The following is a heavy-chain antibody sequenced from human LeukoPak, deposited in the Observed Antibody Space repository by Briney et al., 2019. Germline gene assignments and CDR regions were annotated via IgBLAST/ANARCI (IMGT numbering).Heavy chain of an antibody. Sequence: PGGSLRLSCAASGFTFSDYAMTWVRQAPGKGLEWVATISGSGVMTYYADSVKGRFTISRDNSKNTLYLQMNSLRAEDTAVYYCARVRVLWFGKGYYFDYWGQGTLVTVSS. CDR2: ISGSGVMT. D-gene: IGHD3-10*01. V-gene: IGHV3-23*01. CDR1: GFTFSDYA. J-gene: IGHJ4*02. CDR3: ARVRVLWFGKGYYFDY.